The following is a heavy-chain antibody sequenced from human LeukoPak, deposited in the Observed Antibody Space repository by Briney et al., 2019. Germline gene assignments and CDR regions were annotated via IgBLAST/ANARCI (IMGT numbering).Heavy chain of an antibody. J-gene: IGHJ4*02. V-gene: IGHV1-46*01. CDR2: VYVTGETT. CDR3: ATEAPGSYYFDY. CDR1: GDTFTYYH. Sequence: GASAKVSCQASGDTFTYYHIHWARQPPGQGVAWMGAVYVTGETTRNTQNFQGRVTMTRDPSTATVYMELTSLRSEDTAVYYCATEAPGSYYFDYWGQGVLVTVSS.